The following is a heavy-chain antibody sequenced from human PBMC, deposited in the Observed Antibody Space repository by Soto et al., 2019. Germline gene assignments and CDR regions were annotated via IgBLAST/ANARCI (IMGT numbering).Heavy chain of an antibody. J-gene: IGHJ5*02. CDR2: INYSGRT. CDR1: GGSISSGGYY. CDR3: ARDYNRRPVGWFDP. D-gene: IGHD3-10*01. V-gene: IGHV4-31*03. Sequence: QVQLQESGPGLVKPSQTLSLTCTVSGGSISSGGYYWSWIRQHPGKGLEWIGHINYSGRTYYNSSLKSRVSISVDTSKNQFSLKLSSVPAADTAIYYCARDYNRRPVGWFDPWGQGTLVTVSS.